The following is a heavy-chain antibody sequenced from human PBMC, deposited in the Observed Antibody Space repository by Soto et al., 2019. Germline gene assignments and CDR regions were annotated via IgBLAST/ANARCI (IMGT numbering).Heavy chain of an antibody. Sequence: GGSLRLSCAASGFTFSSYAMHWVRQAPGKGLEWVAVISYDGSNKYYADSVKGRFTISRDNSKNTLYLQMNSLRAEDTAVYYCARLAAAVLFYYYYYGMDVWCQAPTVTVSS. J-gene: IGHJ6*02. CDR2: ISYDGSNK. CDR1: GFTFSSYA. D-gene: IGHD6-13*01. V-gene: IGHV3-30-3*01. CDR3: ARLAAAVLFYYYYYGMDV.